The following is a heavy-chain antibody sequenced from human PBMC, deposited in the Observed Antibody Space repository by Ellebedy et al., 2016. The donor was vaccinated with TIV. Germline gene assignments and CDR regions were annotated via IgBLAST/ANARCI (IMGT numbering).Heavy chain of an antibody. D-gene: IGHD4-23*01. Sequence: PGGSLRLSCAASGLTFSSYAMRWVRQAPGKGLEWVSAISRSGIGTYYADSVKGRFTISRDNSKNTLYLQMNSLRVEDTAVYYCANWEYGGKFGIEYWGQGTLVMVSS. V-gene: IGHV3-23*01. J-gene: IGHJ4*02. CDR2: ISRSGIGT. CDR3: ANWEYGGKFGIEY. CDR1: GLTFSSYA.